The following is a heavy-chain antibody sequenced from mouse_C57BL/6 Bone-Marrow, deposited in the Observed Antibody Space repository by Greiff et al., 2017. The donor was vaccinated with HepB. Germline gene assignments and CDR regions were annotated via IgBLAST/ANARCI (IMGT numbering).Heavy chain of an antibody. CDR3: ARGGYYGSSPWFAY. D-gene: IGHD1-1*01. J-gene: IGHJ3*01. CDR1: GYTFTDYN. Sequence: VQLKQSGPELVKPGASVKIPCKASGYTFTDYNMDWVKQSHGKSLEWIGDINPNNGGTIYNQKFKGKATLTVDKSSSTAYMELRSLTSEDTAVYYCARGGYYGSSPWFAYWGQGTLVTVSA. CDR2: INPNNGGT. V-gene: IGHV1-18*01.